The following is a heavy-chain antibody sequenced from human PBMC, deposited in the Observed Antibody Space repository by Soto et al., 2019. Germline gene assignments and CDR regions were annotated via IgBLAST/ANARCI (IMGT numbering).Heavy chain of an antibody. CDR1: GGSISSYY. Sequence: QVQVRESGPGLVKPSETLSLTCTVSGGSISSYYWSWIRQPAGKGLEWIGRIYTSGSTNYNPSLKSRVTMSVDTSKNQFSLKLSSVTAADTAVYYCARDSYDYVWGSYRPEPALDYWGQGTLVTVSS. CDR3: ARDSYDYVWGSYRPEPALDY. CDR2: IYTSGST. V-gene: IGHV4-4*07. D-gene: IGHD3-16*02. J-gene: IGHJ4*02.